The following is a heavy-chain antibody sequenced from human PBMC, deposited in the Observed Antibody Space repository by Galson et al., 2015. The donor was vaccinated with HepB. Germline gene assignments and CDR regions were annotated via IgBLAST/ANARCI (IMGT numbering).Heavy chain of an antibody. D-gene: IGHD6-6*01. Sequence: SVKVSCKASGYTFTGYYMHWVRQAPGQGLEWMGWINPNSGGTNYAQKFQGRVTMTRDTSISTAYMELSRLRSDDTAVYYCAVDSSSSQVKRYFDLWGRGTLVTVSS. CDR2: INPNSGGT. CDR3: AVDSSSSQVKRYFDL. V-gene: IGHV1-2*02. CDR1: GYTFTGYY. J-gene: IGHJ2*01.